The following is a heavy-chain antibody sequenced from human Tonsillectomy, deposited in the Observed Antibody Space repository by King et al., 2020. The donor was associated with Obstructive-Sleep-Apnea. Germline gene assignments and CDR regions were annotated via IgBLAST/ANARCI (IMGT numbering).Heavy chain of an antibody. CDR2: IYHSGST. CDR3: ARDRNYYDSSGYEIYFDY. Sequence: QLQESGPGLVKPSGTLSLTCAVSGGSISSSNWWSWVRQPPGKGLEWIGEIYHSGSTNYNPSLKSRVTISVDKSKNQFSLKLSSVTAADTAVYYCARDRNYYDSSGYEIYFDYWGQGTLVTVSS. D-gene: IGHD3-22*01. J-gene: IGHJ4*02. CDR1: GGSISSSNW. V-gene: IGHV4-4*02.